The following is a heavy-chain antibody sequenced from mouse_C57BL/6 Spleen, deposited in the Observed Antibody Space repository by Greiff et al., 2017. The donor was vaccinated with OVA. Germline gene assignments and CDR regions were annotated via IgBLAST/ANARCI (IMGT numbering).Heavy chain of an antibody. J-gene: IGHJ2*01. CDR3: ARSPGDY. CDR2: INPYNGGT. CDR1: GYTFTDYY. V-gene: IGHV1-19*01. Sequence: VHVKQSGPVLVKPGASVKMSCKASGYTFTDYYMNWVKQSHGKSLEWIGVINPYNGGTSYNQKFKGKATLTVDKSSSTAYMELNSLTSEDSAVYYCARSPGDYWGQGTTLTVSS.